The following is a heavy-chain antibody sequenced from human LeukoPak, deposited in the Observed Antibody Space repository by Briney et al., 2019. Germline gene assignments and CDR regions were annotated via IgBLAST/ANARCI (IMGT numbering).Heavy chain of an antibody. Sequence: GGSLRLSCAASGFTFSSYEMNWVRQAPGKGLERVSYISSSGSTIYYADSVKGRFTISRDNAKNSLFLQMNSLRAEDTAVYYCARGGDHPTFLFQYMDVWGKGTTVTVSS. D-gene: IGHD3-16*01. CDR3: ARGGDHPTFLFQYMDV. V-gene: IGHV3-48*03. CDR1: GFTFSSYE. J-gene: IGHJ6*03. CDR2: ISSSGSTI.